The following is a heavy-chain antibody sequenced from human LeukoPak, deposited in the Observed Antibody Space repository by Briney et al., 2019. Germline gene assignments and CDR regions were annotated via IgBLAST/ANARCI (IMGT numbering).Heavy chain of an antibody. D-gene: IGHD4-17*01. V-gene: IGHV1-18*01. J-gene: IGHJ4*02. Sequence: ASVKVSCKASGYTFTSYGISWVRQAPGQGLEWMGWISAYNGNTNYAQKLQGRVTMTTDTSTSTVYMELSRLTSEDTAVYYCATGPGDYEVHWGQGTLITVSS. CDR2: ISAYNGNT. CDR3: ATGPGDYEVH. CDR1: GYTFTSYG.